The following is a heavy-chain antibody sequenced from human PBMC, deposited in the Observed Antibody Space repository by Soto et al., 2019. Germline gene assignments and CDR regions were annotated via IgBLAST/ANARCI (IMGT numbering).Heavy chain of an antibody. CDR1: GFTFRSFA. Sequence: EVQLLESGGGLVQPGGSLRLSCAASGFTFRSFAVAWVRQAPGKGLEWVTTIAVSGSTYYADSVKGRFTAYKDKSHNTQYLQMGDPGVEDTVGYYCAKEPGVHGRGLDYWGQGTLVTVSS. D-gene: IGHD3-10*01. CDR2: IAVSGST. CDR3: AKEPGVHGRGLDY. J-gene: IGHJ4*02. V-gene: IGHV3-23*01.